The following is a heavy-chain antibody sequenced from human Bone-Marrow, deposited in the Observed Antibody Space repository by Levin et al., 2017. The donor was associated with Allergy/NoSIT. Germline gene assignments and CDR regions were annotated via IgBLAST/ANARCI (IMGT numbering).Heavy chain of an antibody. Sequence: ASVKVSCKASGYTFAAYYINWVRQAPGQGLEWMGWINPNSGGTNYVQRFQGRVTMTRDTPITTAYLELSGLRSDDTAVYYCARATHAGFSYAHAAFDLWGQGTMITVS. CDR1: GYTFAAYY. D-gene: IGHD3-16*01. V-gene: IGHV1-2*02. CDR3: ARATHAGFSYAHAAFDL. J-gene: IGHJ3*01. CDR2: INPNSGGT.